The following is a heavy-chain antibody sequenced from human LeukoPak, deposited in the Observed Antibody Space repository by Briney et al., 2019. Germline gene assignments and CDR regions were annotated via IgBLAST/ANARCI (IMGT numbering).Heavy chain of an antibody. D-gene: IGHD5-24*01. V-gene: IGHV4-34*01. CDR2: INHSGST. CDR1: GFTVSSNY. J-gene: IGHJ4*02. CDR3: ARQRRWLQQLDY. Sequence: GSLRLSCAASGFTVSSNYMSWVRQPPGKGLEWIGEINHSGSTNYNPSLKSRVTISVDTSKNQFSLKLSSVTAADTAVYHCARQRRWLQQLDYWGQGTLVTVSS.